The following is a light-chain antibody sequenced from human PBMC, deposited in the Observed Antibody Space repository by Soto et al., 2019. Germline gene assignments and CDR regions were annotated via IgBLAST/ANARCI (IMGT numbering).Light chain of an antibody. V-gene: IGLV2-14*01. CDR2: DVS. Sequence: QPASVSGSPGQSITISCTGTSSDVGGYNYVSWYQQHPGKAPKLMIYDVSNRPSGVSNRFSGSKSGNTASLTISGLQAEDEADYYCSSYTSSSTLDYVFGTGTKLTVL. CDR3: SSYTSSSTLDYV. CDR1: SSDVGGYNY. J-gene: IGLJ1*01.